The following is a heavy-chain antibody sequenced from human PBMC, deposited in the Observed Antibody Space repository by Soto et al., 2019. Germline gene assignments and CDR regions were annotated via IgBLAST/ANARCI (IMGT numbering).Heavy chain of an antibody. CDR2: IAHDGSNT. V-gene: IGHV3-30*18. CDR3: AKAFGSYFGDY. CDR1: GFTFNYYG. Sequence: QVQLMESGGGVVQPGRSLRLSCAASGFTFNYYGFHWVRQAPGKGLEWLAFIAHDGSNTYCADSVRGRFTLSRDNSKNTVYLQINSLRTEDTAVYFCAKAFGSYFGDYWGQGTLVTVSS. D-gene: IGHD1-26*01. J-gene: IGHJ4*02.